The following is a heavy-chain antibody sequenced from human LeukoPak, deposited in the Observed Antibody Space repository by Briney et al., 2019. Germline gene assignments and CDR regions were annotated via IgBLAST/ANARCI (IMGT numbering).Heavy chain of an antibody. CDR3: TRDRAYYPGSRSFSYYYYGMDV. D-gene: IGHD3-10*01. Sequence: ASVKVSCKASGYTFTSHYMHWVRQAPGQGPEWMGIINPSAGSTSHAQKFQGRDTMTRDTSTSTVYMELSSLRSEDTAVYYCTRDRAYYPGSRSFSYYYYGMDVWGQGTTVTVSS. V-gene: IGHV1-46*01. CDR1: GYTFTSHY. CDR2: INPSAGST. J-gene: IGHJ6*02.